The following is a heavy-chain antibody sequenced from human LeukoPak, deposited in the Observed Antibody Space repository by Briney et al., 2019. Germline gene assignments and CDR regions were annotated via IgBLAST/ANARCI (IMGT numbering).Heavy chain of an antibody. CDR3: AGLDTALVFDYFDY. V-gene: IGHV3-30*04. CDR2: ISYDGSSK. D-gene: IGHD5-18*01. CDR1: GFTLSSYS. Sequence: GRSLRLSCAAYGFTLSSYSIHWVSQAPGNGREWVSVISYDGSSKYYADSVKGRFTISRDNSMNTLYLQMNSLRPEDTAVYYCAGLDTALVFDYFDYWGLGTLVTVSS. J-gene: IGHJ4*02.